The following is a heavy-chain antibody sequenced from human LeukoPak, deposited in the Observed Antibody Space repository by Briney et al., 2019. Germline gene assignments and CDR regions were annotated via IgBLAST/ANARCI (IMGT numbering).Heavy chain of an antibody. D-gene: IGHD3-3*01. V-gene: IGHV3-30*02. J-gene: IGHJ6*03. CDR2: IRYDGSNK. CDR1: GFTFSSYG. CDR3: AKFYDFWSGFYMDV. Sequence: PGGSLRLSCAASGFTFSSYGMHWVRQAPGKGMEWVAFIRYDGSNKYYADSVKGRFTISRDNSKNTLYLQMNSLRAEDTAVYYCAKFYDFWSGFYMDVWGKGTTVTVSS.